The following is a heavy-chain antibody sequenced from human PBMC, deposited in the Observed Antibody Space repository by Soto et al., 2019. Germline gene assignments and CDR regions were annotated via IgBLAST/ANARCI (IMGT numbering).Heavy chain of an antibody. CDR3: ARKGSSRNYWYFDL. Sequence: QVQLQQWGAGLLKPSETLSLTCAVYGGSLSGYYWSWIRQPPGKGLEWIVEINHSGSTNYNPSLKSRVTISVDTSKHQLSLKLSSVTAADTAVYYCARKGSSRNYWYFDLWGRGTLVTVSS. CDR2: INHSGST. V-gene: IGHV4-34*01. J-gene: IGHJ2*01. CDR1: GGSLSGYY. D-gene: IGHD6-13*01.